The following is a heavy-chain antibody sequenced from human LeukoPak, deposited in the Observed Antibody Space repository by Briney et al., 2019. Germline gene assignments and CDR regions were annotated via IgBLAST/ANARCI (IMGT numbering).Heavy chain of an antibody. V-gene: IGHV3-11*04. CDR1: GFIFSDYY. J-gene: IGHJ6*03. D-gene: IGHD5-18*01. CDR3: ARDGDSYGYYYYMDV. Sequence: GGSLRLSCGVSGFIFSDYYMSWIRQAPGKGLEWLSYISSTGKTKYYADSVKGRFTISRDNAKNSVYLQMNSLRAEDTAVYYCARDGDSYGYYYYMDVWGKGTTVTVSS. CDR2: ISSTGKTK.